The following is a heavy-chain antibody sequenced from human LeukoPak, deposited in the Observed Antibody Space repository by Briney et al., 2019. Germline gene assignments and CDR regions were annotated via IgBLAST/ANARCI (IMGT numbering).Heavy chain of an antibody. D-gene: IGHD6-19*01. CDR3: ARPFGNGWFLRDY. V-gene: IGHV3-7*01. CDR1: GFTIIGFF. CDR2: IKEDGSEK. Sequence: TGGSLRLSCAASGFTIIGFFMTWVRQAPGKGLELVANIKEDGSEKYYVDSVRGRFTISRDNANNSLYLQMNNLRADDTAVYYCARPFGNGWFLRDYWGRGTLVTVSS. J-gene: IGHJ4*02.